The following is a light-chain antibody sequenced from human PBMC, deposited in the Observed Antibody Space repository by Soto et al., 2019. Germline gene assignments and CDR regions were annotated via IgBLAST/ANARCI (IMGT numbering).Light chain of an antibody. CDR3: QHYNSYSEA. J-gene: IGKJ1*01. Sequence: DIQMTQSPSTLSGSVGDRVTITCRASQTISSWLAWYQQKPGKAPKLLIYKASTLKSGVPSRFSGSGSGTEFPLTSSSLQPDDFGTYYCQHYNSYSEAFGQVTKVELK. CDR1: QTISSW. CDR2: KAS. V-gene: IGKV1-5*03.